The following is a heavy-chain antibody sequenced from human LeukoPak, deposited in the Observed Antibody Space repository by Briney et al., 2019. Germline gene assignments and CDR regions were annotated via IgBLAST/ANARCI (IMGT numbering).Heavy chain of an antibody. CDR3: AKPSIVVVVAAAFDY. Sequence: GGSLRLSCAASGFTFSSYGMHWVRQAPGKGLGWVAVISYDGSNKYYADFVKGRFTISRDNSKNTLYLQMNSLRAEDTAVYYCAKPSIVVVVAAAFDYWGQGTLVTASS. CDR1: GFTFSSYG. J-gene: IGHJ4*02. V-gene: IGHV3-30*18. CDR2: ISYDGSNK. D-gene: IGHD2-15*01.